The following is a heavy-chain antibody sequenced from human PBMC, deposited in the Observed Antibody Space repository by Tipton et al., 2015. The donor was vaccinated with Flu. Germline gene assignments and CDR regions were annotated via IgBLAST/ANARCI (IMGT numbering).Heavy chain of an antibody. V-gene: IGHV1-2*04. D-gene: IGHD2-15*01. J-gene: IGHJ6*03. CDR2: INPNSGGT. Sequence: QSGAEVKKPGASVKVSCKASGYTFTGYYMHWVRQAPGQGLEWMGWINPNSGGTNYAQKFQGWVTMTRDTSISTAYMELSRLRSDDTAVYYCARGTGVRIAAYYYYMDVWGKGTTVTVSS. CDR1: GYTFTGYY. CDR3: ARGTGVRIAAYYYYMDV.